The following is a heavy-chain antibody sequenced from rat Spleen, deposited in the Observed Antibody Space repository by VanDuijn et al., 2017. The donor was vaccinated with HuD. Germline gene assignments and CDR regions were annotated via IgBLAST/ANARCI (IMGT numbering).Heavy chain of an antibody. J-gene: IGHJ2*01. CDR1: GFSLTSNG. Sequence: QVQLKESGPGLVQPSQTLSLTCTVSGFSLTSNGVSWVRQPPGKGLEWIAAISSGGSTYYNSALKSRLSISRDNSKSQVFLKMNSLQTEDTAMYFCARGSVFFDYWGQGVMVTVSS. CDR2: ISSGGST. CDR3: ARGSVFFDY. V-gene: IGHV2S12*01.